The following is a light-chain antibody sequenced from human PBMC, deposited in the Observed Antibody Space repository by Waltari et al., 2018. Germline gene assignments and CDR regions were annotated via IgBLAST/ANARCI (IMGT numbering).Light chain of an antibody. Sequence: EIVLTQSPGILSLSPGEGATLSCRASQSVGRSLAWYQQKPGQAPRLVISGASNGATGIPDRFSGSGSGTDFSLTISRLEPEDFAVYYCQHYVRLPVTFGRGTKVEIK. CDR1: QSVGRS. CDR3: QHYVRLPVT. CDR2: GAS. V-gene: IGKV3-20*01. J-gene: IGKJ4*02.